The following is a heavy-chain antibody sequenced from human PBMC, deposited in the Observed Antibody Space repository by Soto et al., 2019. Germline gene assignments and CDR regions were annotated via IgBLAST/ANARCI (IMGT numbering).Heavy chain of an antibody. CDR1: GFTFSSYA. CDR3: AKDQGSSSRYYYYYYGMDA. CDR2: ISGSGGST. Sequence: EVQLLESGGGLVQPGGSLRLSCAASGFTFSSYAMSWVRQAPGKGLEWVSAISGSGGSTYYADSVKGRFTISRDNSKNTLYLQMNSLRAEDTAVYYCAKDQGSSSRYYYYYYGMDAWGQGTTVTVSS. D-gene: IGHD6-6*01. J-gene: IGHJ6*02. V-gene: IGHV3-23*01.